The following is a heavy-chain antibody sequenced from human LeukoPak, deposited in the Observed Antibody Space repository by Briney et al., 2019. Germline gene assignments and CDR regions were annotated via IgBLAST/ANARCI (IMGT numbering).Heavy chain of an antibody. CDR3: ARQADELWRGDY. J-gene: IGHJ4*02. V-gene: IGHV5-51*01. CDR2: IYPGDSET. D-gene: IGHD3-16*01. CDR1: GYSFTTYW. Sequence: GESLKISCEASGYSFTTYWIAWVRQMPGKGLEGLGIIYPGDSETRYSPSFQGQVTISADKSISTAYLQWSSLTASDTAMYYCARQADELWRGDYWGQGTLVTVSS.